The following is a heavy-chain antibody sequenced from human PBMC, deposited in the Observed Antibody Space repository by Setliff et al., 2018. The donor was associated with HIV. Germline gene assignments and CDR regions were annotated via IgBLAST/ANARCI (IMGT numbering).Heavy chain of an antibody. Sequence: PSETLSLTCTVSGYSISSGYYWGWIRQLPGKGLEWIGSIYHSGSTYYNPSLKSRVTMSVDTSKNQFYLHLSSVTAADTAVYYCARGGGPDTNFDLWGQGTLVTVSS. CDR2: IYHSGST. CDR3: ARGGGPDTNFDL. J-gene: IGHJ4*02. V-gene: IGHV4-38-2*02. CDR1: GYSISSGYY. D-gene: IGHD5-18*01.